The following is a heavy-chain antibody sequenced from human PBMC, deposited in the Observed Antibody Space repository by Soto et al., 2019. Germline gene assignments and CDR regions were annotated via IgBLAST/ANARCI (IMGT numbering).Heavy chain of an antibody. J-gene: IGHJ4*02. CDR3: AKGIAAAGDY. CDR2: ISYDGSNK. D-gene: IGHD6-13*01. CDR1: GFTFSSYG. Sequence: GGSLRLSCAAPGFTFSSYGMHWVRQAPGKGLEWVAAISYDGSNKYYADSVKGRFTISRDNSKNTLYLQMNSLRAEDTAVYYCAKGIAAAGDYWGQGTLVTVSS. V-gene: IGHV3-30*18.